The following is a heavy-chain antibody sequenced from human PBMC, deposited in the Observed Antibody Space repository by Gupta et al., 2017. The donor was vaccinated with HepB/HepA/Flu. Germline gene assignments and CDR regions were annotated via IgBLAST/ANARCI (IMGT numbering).Heavy chain of an antibody. J-gene: IGHJ4*02. V-gene: IGHV4-39*01. D-gene: IGHD2-15*01. Sequence: QLQLQESGPGLVKPSETLCLTCTVSGGSISSSSYYWGWIRQPPGKGLEWIGSIYYSGSTYYNPSLKSRVTISVDTSKNQFSLKLSSVTAADTAVYYCARYCSGGSCYFDYWGQGTLVTVSS. CDR1: GGSISSSSYY. CDR3: ARYCSGGSCYFDY. CDR2: IYYSGST.